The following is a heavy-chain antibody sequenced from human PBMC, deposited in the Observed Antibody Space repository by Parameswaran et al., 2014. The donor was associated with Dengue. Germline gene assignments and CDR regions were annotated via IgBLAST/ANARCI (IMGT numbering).Heavy chain of an antibody. D-gene: IGHD3-10*01. CDR3: ARGVGELLPLYYYYYGMDV. J-gene: IGHJ6*02. Sequence: SVKVSCKASGGTFSSYAISWVRQAPGQGLEWMGRIIPILGIANYAQKFQGRVTITADKSTSTAYMELSSLRSEDTAVYYCARGVGELLPLYYYYYGMDVWGQGTTVTVSS. V-gene: IGHV1-69*04. CDR2: IIPILGIA. CDR1: GGTFSSYA.